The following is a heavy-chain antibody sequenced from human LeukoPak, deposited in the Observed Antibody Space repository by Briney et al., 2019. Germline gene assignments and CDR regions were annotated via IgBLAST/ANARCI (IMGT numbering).Heavy chain of an antibody. CDR3: ARVGAPVFSMDV. J-gene: IGHJ6*02. V-gene: IGHV4-59*01. Sequence: SETLSLTRAVSGGSISSYYWSWIRQPPGKGLEWIGYIYYSGSTNYNPSLKSRVTISVDTSKNQFSLKLSSVTAADTAVYYCARVGAPVFSMDVWGQGTTVTVSS. D-gene: IGHD3-3*01. CDR2: IYYSGST. CDR1: GGSISSYY.